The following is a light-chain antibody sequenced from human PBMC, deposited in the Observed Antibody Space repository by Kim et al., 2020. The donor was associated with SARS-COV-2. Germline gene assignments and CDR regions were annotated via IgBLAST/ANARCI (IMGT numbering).Light chain of an antibody. Sequence: SLSLSPGERATLSCRDSQTVRTSFAWYQQKPGQAPRLLIYDTSNRATGIPAKFSGSGSGTDFTLTISSLEPADSAVYYCQQRANWLFGQGTKLEIK. V-gene: IGKV3-11*01. CDR3: QQRANWL. J-gene: IGKJ2*01. CDR1: QTVRTS. CDR2: DTS.